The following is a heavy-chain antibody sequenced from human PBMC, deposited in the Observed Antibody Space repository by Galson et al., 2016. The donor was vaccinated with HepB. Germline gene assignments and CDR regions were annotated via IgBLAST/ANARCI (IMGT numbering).Heavy chain of an antibody. CDR2: ISAGGNTI. Sequence: SLRLSCAASGFTFSRYDMNWLRQAPGKGLEWVSYISAGGNTIYYADSVGGRFTVSRDNAKNSLLLQMSSLRAEDTAVYYCARYGDFPPQYDGMDVWGEGTTVTVSS. J-gene: IGHJ6*04. CDR1: GFTFSRYD. CDR3: ARYGDFPPQYDGMDV. V-gene: IGHV3-48*03. D-gene: IGHD4-17*01.